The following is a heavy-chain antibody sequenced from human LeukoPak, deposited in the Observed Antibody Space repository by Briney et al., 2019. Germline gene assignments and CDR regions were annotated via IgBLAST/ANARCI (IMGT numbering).Heavy chain of an antibody. Sequence: GGSLRLSCAASEFTFSIYEMNWVRQAPGKGLEWVSYISVGGTTIYYTDSVKGRFTISRDNAKNSLYLQMNSLRAEDTAVYYCARGGYCRGGTCYSLNAFDIWGQGTVVTVSS. J-gene: IGHJ3*02. CDR2: ISVGGTTI. D-gene: IGHD2-15*01. CDR3: ARGGYCRGGTCYSLNAFDI. CDR1: EFTFSIYE. V-gene: IGHV3-48*03.